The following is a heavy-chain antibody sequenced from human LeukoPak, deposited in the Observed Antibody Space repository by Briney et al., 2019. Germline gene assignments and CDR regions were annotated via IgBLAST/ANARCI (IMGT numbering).Heavy chain of an antibody. CDR1: GGSISSYY. J-gene: IGHJ4*02. Sequence: SETLSLTCTVSGGSISSYYRSWIRQPPGKGLEWIGYIYYSGSTNYNPSLKSRVTISVDTSKNQFSLKLSSVTAADTAVYYCARVVVRGVITPYYFDYWGQGTLVTVSS. D-gene: IGHD3-10*01. V-gene: IGHV4-59*01. CDR3: ARVVVRGVITPYYFDY. CDR2: IYYSGST.